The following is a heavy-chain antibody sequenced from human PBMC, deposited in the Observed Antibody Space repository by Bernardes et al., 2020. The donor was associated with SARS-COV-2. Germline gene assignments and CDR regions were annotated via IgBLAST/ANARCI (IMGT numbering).Heavy chain of an antibody. J-gene: IGHJ1*01. V-gene: IGHV4-39*07. CDR2: ISYSGST. CDR1: GDSMSSRRYY. CDR3: ARLAAIGRYFQL. Sequence: SETLSLTCTVSGDSMSSRRYYWGWIRQPPGKGLEWIGSISYSGSTNYNPSLKSRVTMSVDTSKKQFFLKVNSVTAADTAVYFCARLAAIGRYFQLWGQGTLVTISS. D-gene: IGHD6-13*01.